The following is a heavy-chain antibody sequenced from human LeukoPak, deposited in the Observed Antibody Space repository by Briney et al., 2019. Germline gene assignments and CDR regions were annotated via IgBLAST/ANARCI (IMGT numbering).Heavy chain of an antibody. CDR1: GYTFTGYY. V-gene: IGHV1-2*02. D-gene: IGHD3-10*01. CDR3: ARDCITMVRGAARLRNWFDP. Sequence: ASVKVSCKASGYTFTGYYMHWVRQAPGQGLEWMGWINPNSGGTNYAQKFQGRVTMTRDTSISTAYMELSRLRSDDTAVYYCARDCITMVRGAARLRNWFDPWGQGTLVSVSS. J-gene: IGHJ5*02. CDR2: INPNSGGT.